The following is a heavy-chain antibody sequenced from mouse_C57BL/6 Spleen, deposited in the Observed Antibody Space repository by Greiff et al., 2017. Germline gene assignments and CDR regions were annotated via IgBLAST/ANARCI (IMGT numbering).Heavy chain of an antibody. Sequence: EVHLVESGGDLVKPGGSLKLSCAASGFTFSSYGMSWVRQTPDKRLEWVATISSGGSYTYYPDSVKGRFTISRDNAKNTLYLQMSSLKSEDTAMYYCARKYYDYDWYFDVWGTGTTVTVSS. CDR2: ISSGGSYT. CDR1: GFTFSSYG. J-gene: IGHJ1*03. V-gene: IGHV5-6*01. CDR3: ARKYYDYDWYFDV. D-gene: IGHD2-4*01.